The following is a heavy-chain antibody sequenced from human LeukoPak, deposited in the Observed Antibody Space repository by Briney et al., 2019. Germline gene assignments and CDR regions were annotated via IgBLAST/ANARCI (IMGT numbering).Heavy chain of an antibody. Sequence: GGSLRLSCAASGFTFSSYSMNWVRQAPGKGLEWVSSISSSSSYIYYADSVKGRFTISRDNAKNSLYLQMNSLRAEDTAVYYCAREGARDYVLEGMDVWGQGTTVTVSS. CDR2: ISSSSSYI. D-gene: IGHD2-21*01. CDR3: AREGARDYVLEGMDV. CDR1: GFTFSSYS. V-gene: IGHV3-21*01. J-gene: IGHJ6*02.